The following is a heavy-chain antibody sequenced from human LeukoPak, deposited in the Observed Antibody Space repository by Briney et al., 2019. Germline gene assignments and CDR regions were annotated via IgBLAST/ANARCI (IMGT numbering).Heavy chain of an antibody. CDR3: ARLSGGYSSSTYYFDY. V-gene: IGHV4-39*01. Sequence: PSETLSLTCTVSGGSISSSSYYWGWIRQPPGKGLEWIGSIYYSGSTYYNPSLKSRVTISVETSKNQFSLKLSSVTAADTAVYYRARLSGGYSSSTYYFDYWGQGTLVTVSS. J-gene: IGHJ4*02. D-gene: IGHD6-13*01. CDR2: IYYSGST. CDR1: GGSISSSSYY.